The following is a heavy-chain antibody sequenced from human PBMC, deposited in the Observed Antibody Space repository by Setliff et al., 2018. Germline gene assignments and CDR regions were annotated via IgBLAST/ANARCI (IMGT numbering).Heavy chain of an antibody. J-gene: IGHJ4*02. CDR3: AKDISRTGYYYFDY. CDR1: GFTFSSYW. V-gene: IGHV3-74*01. CDR2: INRDGSYT. Sequence: PGGSLRLSCAASGFTFSSYWMYWVRQAPGKGLVWVSRINRDGSYTVYADSVEGRFTISRDNAKDTLYLQMNSLRAEDTAVYYCAKDISRTGYYYFDYWGRGTLVTVSS. D-gene: IGHD3-9*01.